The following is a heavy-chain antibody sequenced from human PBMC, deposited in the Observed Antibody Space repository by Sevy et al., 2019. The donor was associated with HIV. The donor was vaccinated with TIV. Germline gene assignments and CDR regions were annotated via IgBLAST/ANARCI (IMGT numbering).Heavy chain of an antibody. V-gene: IGHV1-2*06. D-gene: IGHD3-3*01. CDR1: GYIFSDYN. J-gene: IGHJ3*02. Sequence: ASVKVSCKTTGYIFSDYNMHWVRQAPGQGLEWMALINPNSGVTIYAHNFRGRVSVTRDTSMRTAYMELSGLTSDDKAVYYCVREDINAPRTLLSFDIWGQGTMVTVSS. CDR3: VREDINAPRTLLSFDI. CDR2: INPNSGVT.